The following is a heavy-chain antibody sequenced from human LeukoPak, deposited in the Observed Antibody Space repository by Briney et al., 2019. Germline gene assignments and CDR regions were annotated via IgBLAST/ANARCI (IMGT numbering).Heavy chain of an antibody. D-gene: IGHD3-10*01. CDR3: ARNLDYGSRKSDI. V-gene: IGHV4-59*01. CDR2: IYYTGST. CDR1: GGSISSYY. Sequence: SETLSLTCTVSGGSISSYYWSWIRQPPGKGLEWIGTIYYTGSTYYNPSLKSRVTISVDTSKNQFSLKVRSVTAADTAVYYCARNLDYGSRKSDIWGQGTMVTVSS. J-gene: IGHJ3*02.